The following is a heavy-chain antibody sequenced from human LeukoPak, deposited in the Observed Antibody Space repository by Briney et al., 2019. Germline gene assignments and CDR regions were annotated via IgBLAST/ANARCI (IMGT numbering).Heavy chain of an antibody. V-gene: IGHV4-38-2*02. CDR1: GGSISSGYY. D-gene: IGHD4-17*01. J-gene: IGHJ4*02. CDR3: ARAYHYGDYFDY. CDR2: IYHSGST. Sequence: KPSETLSLTCTVSGGSISSGYYWGWIRQPPGKGLEWMGSIYHSGSTYHNPSLKSRVTISVDTFKNQFSLKLSSVTAADTAVYYCARAYHYGDYFDYWGQGTLVTVSS.